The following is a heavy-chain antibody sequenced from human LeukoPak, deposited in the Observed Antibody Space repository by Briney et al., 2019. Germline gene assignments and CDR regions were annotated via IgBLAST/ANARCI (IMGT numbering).Heavy chain of an antibody. CDR3: AKASGNRFDY. J-gene: IGHJ4*02. Sequence: PGGSLRLSCAASGFTFSSYGMHWVRQAPGKGLEWVAVISYNGSNKYYADSVEGRFTISRDNSKNTLYLQMNSLGAEDTAVYYCAKASGNRFDYWGQGALVTVSS. CDR1: GFTFSSYG. D-gene: IGHD1-14*01. CDR2: ISYNGSNK. V-gene: IGHV3-30*18.